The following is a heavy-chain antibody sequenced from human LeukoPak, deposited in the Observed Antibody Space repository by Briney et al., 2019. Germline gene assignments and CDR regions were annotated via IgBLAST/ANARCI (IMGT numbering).Heavy chain of an antibody. CDR1: GFTLSDYW. V-gene: IGHV3-7*01. CDR2: IRQDGGEK. Sequence: GGSLRLSCAVSGFTLSDYWMNWVRQAPGKGLEWLASIRQDGGEKSYVDSVKGRFTISRDNTKNSLYLQMSSLRAEDTAVYYCARDGTAPGLYFDLWGQGTLVTVSS. CDR3: ARDGTAPGLYFDL. D-gene: IGHD6-13*01. J-gene: IGHJ4*01.